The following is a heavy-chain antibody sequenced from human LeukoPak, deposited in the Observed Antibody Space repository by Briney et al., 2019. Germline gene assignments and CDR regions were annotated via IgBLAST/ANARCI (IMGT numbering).Heavy chain of an antibody. CDR3: ARVKYCGGDCYAFDI. CDR2: IYYSGST. V-gene: IGHV4-59*01. D-gene: IGHD2-21*01. CDR1: GGSISGYY. J-gene: IGHJ3*02. Sequence: PSETLSLTCTVSGGSISGYYWSWIRQPPGKGLEWIGYIYYSGSTNFNPSLKSRVTISVDTSKNQFSLKLYSVTAADTAVYYCARVKYCGGDCYAFDIWGQGTMVTVFS.